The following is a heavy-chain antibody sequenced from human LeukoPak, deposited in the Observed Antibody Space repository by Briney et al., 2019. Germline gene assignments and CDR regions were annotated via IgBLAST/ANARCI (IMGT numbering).Heavy chain of an antibody. CDR3: AGSSGGYNWFDP. V-gene: IGHV3-74*01. D-gene: IGHD3-16*01. J-gene: IGHJ5*02. Sequence: GGSLRLSCAASGFTISTYWMHWVRQAPGKGLVWVSRIYSDGSSTTYADSVKGRFTISSDNAKNTLYLQMNSLRAEDTAVYYCAGSSGGYNWFDPWGRGTLVTVSS. CDR2: IYSDGSST. CDR1: GFTISTYW.